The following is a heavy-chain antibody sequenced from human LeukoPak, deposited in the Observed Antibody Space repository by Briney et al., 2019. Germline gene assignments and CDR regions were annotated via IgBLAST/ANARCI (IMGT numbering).Heavy chain of an antibody. D-gene: IGHD1-26*01. J-gene: IGHJ1*01. CDR3: ARRPLSSGSYST. Sequence: PGGSLRLSCAASGFTFSSYSMNWVRQAPGKGLEWVSSISSSSSYICYADSVKGRFTISRDNAKNSLYLQMNSLRAEDTAVYYCARRPLSSGSYSTWGQGTLVTVSS. CDR1: GFTFSSYS. V-gene: IGHV3-21*01. CDR2: ISSSSSYI.